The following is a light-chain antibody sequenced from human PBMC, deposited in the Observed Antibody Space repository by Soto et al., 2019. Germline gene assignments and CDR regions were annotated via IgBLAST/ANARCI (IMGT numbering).Light chain of an antibody. CDR1: SSDVGSYKL. V-gene: IGLV2-23*03. J-gene: IGLJ3*02. CDR3: CSYAGSTTFV. Sequence: HSALTQPASVSGSPGQSITISCTGTSSDVGSYKLVSWYQQYPGKAPKLMIYEGSKRPSGVSNRFSGSKSGNTASLTISGLQAEDEADYYCCSYAGSTTFVFGGGTKLTVL. CDR2: EGS.